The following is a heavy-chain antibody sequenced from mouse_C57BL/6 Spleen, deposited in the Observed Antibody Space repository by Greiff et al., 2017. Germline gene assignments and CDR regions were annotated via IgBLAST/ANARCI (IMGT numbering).Heavy chain of an antibody. CDR2: FHPYNDDT. V-gene: IGHV1-47*01. Sequence: VQRVESGAELVKPGASVKMSCKASGYTFTTYPIEWMKQNHGKSLEWIGTFHPYNDDTKYNEKFKGKATLTVEKSSSTVYLELSRLTSDDSAVYYCARGYDCYGYFDVWGTGTTVTVSS. D-gene: IGHD2-4*01. CDR1: GYTFTTYP. J-gene: IGHJ1*03. CDR3: ARGYDCYGYFDV.